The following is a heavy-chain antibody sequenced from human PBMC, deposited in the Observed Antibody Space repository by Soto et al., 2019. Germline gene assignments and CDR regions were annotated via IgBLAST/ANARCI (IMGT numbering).Heavy chain of an antibody. CDR1: GFTFSSYS. CDR2: ISSNGGST. V-gene: IGHV3-64D*06. Sequence: GGSLRLSCSVFGFTFSSYSLHWVRQAPGTGLQYVSSISSNGGSTYYADSVQGRFTISRDNSKNTLYLQMSSLRLEDTAVYYCVKDRYVDYWGQGTLVTVSS. J-gene: IGHJ4*02. CDR3: VKDRYVDY.